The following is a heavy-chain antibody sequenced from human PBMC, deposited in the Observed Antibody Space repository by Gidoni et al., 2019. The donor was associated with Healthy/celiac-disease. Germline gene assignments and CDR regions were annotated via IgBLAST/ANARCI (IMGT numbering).Heavy chain of an antibody. CDR3: ARTTRGYYDSSGYYEFDY. CDR1: GFSLSTSGMC. D-gene: IGHD3-22*01. J-gene: IGHJ4*02. CDR2: IDWDDDK. Sequence: QVTLRESGPALVKPTQTLTLTCTFSGFSLSTSGMCVSWIRQPPGKALEWLALIDWDDDKYYSTSLKTRLTISKDTSKNQVVLTMTNMDPVDTATYYCARTTRGYYDSSGYYEFDYWGQGTLVTVSS. V-gene: IGHV2-70*01.